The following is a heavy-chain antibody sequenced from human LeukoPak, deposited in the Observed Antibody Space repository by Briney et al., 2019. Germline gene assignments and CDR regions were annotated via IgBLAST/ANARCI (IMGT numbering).Heavy chain of an antibody. J-gene: IGHJ4*02. CDR1: GGFIRTSYN. Sequence: SETLSLTCSVSGGFIRTSYNWGWIRQPPGKGLEWIGSIYYSGETHYNPSLKSRLTISVDTSKNQFSLGLRSVTAADTAVIYCAAEDSGALVYWGQGILVTVSS. D-gene: IGHD1-26*01. CDR2: IYYSGET. V-gene: IGHV4-39*01. CDR3: AAEDSGALVY.